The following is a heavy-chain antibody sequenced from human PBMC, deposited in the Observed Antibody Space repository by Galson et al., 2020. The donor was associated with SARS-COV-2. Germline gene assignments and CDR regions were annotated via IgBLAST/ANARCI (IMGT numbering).Heavy chain of an antibody. CDR1: GGSIGDFY. CDR2: MYYSGTT. V-gene: IGHV4-59*08. CDR3: ARLAVGSWGNWFDP. D-gene: IGHD1-26*01. Sequence: SETLSLTCTVSGGSIGDFYWSWIRQPPGKGLEWIGHMYYSGTTNYNPSLKSRVTISVEPSNNQFSLKLSSVTAADTAVYYCARLAVGSWGNWFDPWGQGTLVTVSS. J-gene: IGHJ5*02.